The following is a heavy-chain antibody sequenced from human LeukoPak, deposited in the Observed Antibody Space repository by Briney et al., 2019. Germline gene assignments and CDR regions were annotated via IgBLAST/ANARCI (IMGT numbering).Heavy chain of an antibody. V-gene: IGHV3-7*01. CDR2: IKQDESEK. J-gene: IGHJ4*02. CDR3: ARALDSSSSRYQAFEE. D-gene: IGHD2-2*01. CDR1: GFTSSNYW. Sequence: GGSLSLSCSASGFTSSNYWMSRVRQAPGQGLEWVANIKQDESEKYYVDSVKGRFTISRDNAKSSLYLQMNSLRAEATAVYYCARALDSSSSRYQAFEEWGQGTLVTVSS.